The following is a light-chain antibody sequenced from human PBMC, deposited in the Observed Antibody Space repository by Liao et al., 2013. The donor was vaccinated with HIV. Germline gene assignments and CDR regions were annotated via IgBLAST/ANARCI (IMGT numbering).Light chain of an antibody. J-gene: IGLJ2*01. CDR2: RDS. CDR1: KLGDKY. Sequence: SYELTQPPSVSVSPGQTASITCSGDKLGDKYACWYQQKPGQSPVKVIYRDSKRPSGIPERFSGSNSGNTATLTISGTQAIDEADYYCQAWDSSNVVFGGGAKLTVL. CDR3: QAWDSSNVV. V-gene: IGLV3-1*01.